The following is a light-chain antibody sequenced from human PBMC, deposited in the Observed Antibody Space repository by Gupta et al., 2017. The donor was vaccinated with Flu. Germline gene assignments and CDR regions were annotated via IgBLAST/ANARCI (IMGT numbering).Light chain of an antibody. CDR2: DAA. CDR1: QSVTNF. CDR3: QQRSDWPTVT. V-gene: IGKV3-11*02. J-gene: IGKJ3*01. Sequence: LVLPPSPATLSLSPAERATLSCRASQSVTNFVPGYQQKPGQAPRLLIYDAANRAAGIPARCRGSGCGRDLTLTISSREHEEDAVYYCQQRSDWPTVTFGHGTKVDIK.